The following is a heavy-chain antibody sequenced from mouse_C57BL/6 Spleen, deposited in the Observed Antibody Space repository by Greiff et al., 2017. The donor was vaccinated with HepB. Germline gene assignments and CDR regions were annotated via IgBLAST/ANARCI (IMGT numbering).Heavy chain of an antibody. CDR2: ISDGGSYT. CDR1: GFTFSSYA. V-gene: IGHV5-4*03. CDR3: ARSLTGTFEYFDY. J-gene: IGHJ2*01. Sequence: DVMLVESGGGLVKPGGSLKLSCAASGFTFSSYAMSWVRQTPEKRLEWVATISDGGSYTYYPDNVKGRFTISRDNAKNNLYLQMSHLKSEDTAMYYCARSLTGTFEYFDYWGQGTTLTVSS. D-gene: IGHD4-1*01.